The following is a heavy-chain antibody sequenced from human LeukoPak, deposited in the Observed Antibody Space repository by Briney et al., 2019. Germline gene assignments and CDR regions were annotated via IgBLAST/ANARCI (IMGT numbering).Heavy chain of an antibody. CDR2: IHYSGST. CDR1: GGSISSYY. CDR3: ARETEKQWQY. D-gene: IGHD6-19*01. V-gene: IGHV4-59*12. Sequence: SETLSLTCTVSGGSISSYYWSWIRQPPGKGLEWIGYIHYSGSTTYNPSLKSRVTISVDTSKNQFSLRLSSVTAADTAVYYCARETEKQWQYWGQGTTVSVSS. J-gene: IGHJ3*01.